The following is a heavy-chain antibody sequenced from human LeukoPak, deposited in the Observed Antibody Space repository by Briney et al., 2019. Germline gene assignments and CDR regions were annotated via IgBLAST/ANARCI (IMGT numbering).Heavy chain of an antibody. CDR2: INPSGGST. CDR3: ARDPQITIFGVADGDY. Sequence: ASVKVSCKASGYTFTSYYMHWVRQAPGQGLEWMGIINPSGGSTSYAQKFQGRVTMTRDTSTSTVYMELSSLRSEDTAVYYCARDPQITIFGVADGDYWGQGTLVTVSS. CDR1: GYTFTSYY. D-gene: IGHD3-3*01. J-gene: IGHJ4*02. V-gene: IGHV1-46*01.